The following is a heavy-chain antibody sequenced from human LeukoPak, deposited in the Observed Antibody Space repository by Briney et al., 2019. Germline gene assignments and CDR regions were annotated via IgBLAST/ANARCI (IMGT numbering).Heavy chain of an antibody. J-gene: IGHJ4*02. Sequence: PGGFLRLSCAASGFTVSSNYMSWVRQAPGKGLEWVSVIYSGGSTYYADSVKGRFTISRDTSKNPLFLQMNSLRAEDTAMYHCAGGLEKKGLLRATGATYFDYWGQGTLVTVSS. CDR3: AGGLEKKGLLRATGATYFDY. CDR1: GFTVSSNY. V-gene: IGHV3-66*01. CDR2: IYSGGST. D-gene: IGHD1-26*01.